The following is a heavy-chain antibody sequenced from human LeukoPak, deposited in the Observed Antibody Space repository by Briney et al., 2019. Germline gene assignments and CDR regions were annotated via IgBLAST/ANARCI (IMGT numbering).Heavy chain of an antibody. CDR1: GYTFTSYG. V-gene: IGHV1-2*02. CDR2: INPNSGDT. CDR3: ASDYSDSSGLGYYYYYMDV. J-gene: IGHJ6*03. Sequence: GASVKVSCKASGYTFTSYGISWVRQAPGQGLEWMGWINPNSGDTNYAQKFQGRVTMTRDTSISTAYMELSSLRSDDTAVYYCASDYSDSSGLGYYYYYMDVWGKGTTVTVSS. D-gene: IGHD3-22*01.